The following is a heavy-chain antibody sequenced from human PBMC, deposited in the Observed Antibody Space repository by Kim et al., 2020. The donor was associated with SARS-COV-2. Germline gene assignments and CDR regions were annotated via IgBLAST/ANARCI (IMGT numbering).Heavy chain of an antibody. D-gene: IGHD3-10*01. V-gene: IGHV5-10-1*01. CDR1: GYSFTSYW. J-gene: IGHJ3*02. CDR2: IDPSDSYT. Sequence: GESLKISCKGSGYSFTSYWISWVRQMPGKGLEWMGRIDPSDSYTNYSPSFQGHVTISADKSISTAYLQWSSLKASDTAMYYCARVSGSYPPHDAFDIWGQGTMVTVSS. CDR3: ARVSGSYPPHDAFDI.